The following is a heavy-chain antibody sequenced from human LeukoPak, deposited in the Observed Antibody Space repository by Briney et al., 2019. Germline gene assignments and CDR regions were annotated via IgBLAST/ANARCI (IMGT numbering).Heavy chain of an antibody. V-gene: IGHV3-74*01. CDR3: VRGDYGDYTLFDY. D-gene: IGHD4-17*01. CDR1: GFTFSSYA. J-gene: IGHJ4*02. Sequence: GGSLRLSRAASGFTFSSYAMSWVRQAPGKGLVWVARINSDGSSTTYADSVKGRFTISRDNAKNTLYLQMNSLRAEDTAVYYCVRGDYGDYTLFDYWGQGTLVTVSS. CDR2: INSDGSST.